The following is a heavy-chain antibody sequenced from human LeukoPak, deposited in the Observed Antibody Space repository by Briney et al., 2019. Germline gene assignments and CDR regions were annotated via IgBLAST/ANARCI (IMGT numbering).Heavy chain of an antibody. J-gene: IGHJ4*02. CDR3: ARETRNYYDSSGYSDY. V-gene: IGHV4-38-2*02. D-gene: IGHD3-22*01. CDR2: IYHSGST. CDR1: GYSISSGYY. Sequence: SETLSLTCTVSGYSISSGYYWGWIRQPPGKGLEWIGSIYHSGSTYYNPSLKSRVTISVDTSKNQFSLKLSSVTAADTAVYYCARETRNYYDSSGYSDYWGQGTLVTVSS.